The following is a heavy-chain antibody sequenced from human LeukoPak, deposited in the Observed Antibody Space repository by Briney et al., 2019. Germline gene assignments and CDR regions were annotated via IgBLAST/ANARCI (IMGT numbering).Heavy chain of an antibody. CDR2: ISSSSSYI. J-gene: IGHJ6*02. CDR3: ARIVSSWSHYYYYGMDV. Sequence: GGSLRLSCAASGFTFSSYSMNWVRQAPGKGLEWVSSISSSSSYIYYADSVKGRFTISRDNAKNSLYLQMNSLRAEDTAVYYCARIVSSWSHYYYYGMDVWGQGTTVTVSS. V-gene: IGHV3-21*01. D-gene: IGHD6-13*01. CDR1: GFTFSSYS.